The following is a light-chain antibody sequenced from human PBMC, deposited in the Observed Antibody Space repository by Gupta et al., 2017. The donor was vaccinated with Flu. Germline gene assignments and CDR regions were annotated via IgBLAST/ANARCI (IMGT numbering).Light chain of an antibody. J-gene: IGKJ3*01. CDR1: QSVLYSSNNKNY. V-gene: IGKV4-1*01. CDR2: WAS. CDR3: QQYYTTPFT. Sequence: NCKSSQSVLYSSNNKNYLTWYQQKPGQPPKLLIYWASTRESGVPDRFSGSGSGTDFTLTISSLQAEDVAVYYCQQYYTTPFTFGPGTKVHIK.